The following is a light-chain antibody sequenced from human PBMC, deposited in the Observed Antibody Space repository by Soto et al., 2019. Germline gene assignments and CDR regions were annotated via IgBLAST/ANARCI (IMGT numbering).Light chain of an antibody. CDR3: SPFGGSSPVV. Sequence: QSALTQPPSASGSPGQSVTISCTGSSSDVGGYNYVSWYQQHPGKAPKLMIYEVSKRPSGVPDRHAGSKSGNTASLTVSGLQAEDEADYYCSPFGGSSPVVLGGGTQLTVL. J-gene: IGLJ2*01. CDR2: EVS. CDR1: SSDVGGYNY. V-gene: IGLV2-8*01.